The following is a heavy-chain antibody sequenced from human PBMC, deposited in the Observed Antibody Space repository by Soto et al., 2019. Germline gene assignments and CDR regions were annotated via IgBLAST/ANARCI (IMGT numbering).Heavy chain of an antibody. J-gene: IGHJ3*02. Sequence: SETLSLTCTVSGGSISSYYWSWIRQPPGKGLEWIGYIYYSGSTNYNPSLKSRVTISVDTSKNQFSLKLSSVTAADTAVYYCARDPTGTTAFDIWGQGTMVTVSS. CDR1: GGSISSYY. CDR2: IYYSGST. D-gene: IGHD1-1*01. CDR3: ARDPTGTTAFDI. V-gene: IGHV4-59*01.